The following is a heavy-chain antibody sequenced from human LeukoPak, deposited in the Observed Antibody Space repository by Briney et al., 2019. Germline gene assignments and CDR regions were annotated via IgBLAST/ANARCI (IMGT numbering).Heavy chain of an antibody. Sequence: ASVKVSCKASGYTFTSYAMHWVRQAPGQRLEWMGWINAGNGNTKYSQEFQGRVTITRDTSASTAYMELRSLRSDDTAVYYCARDQSAVAAPGGYWGQGTLVTVSS. CDR1: GYTFTSYA. CDR2: INAGNGNT. V-gene: IGHV1-3*01. CDR3: ARDQSAVAAPGGY. D-gene: IGHD6-19*01. J-gene: IGHJ4*02.